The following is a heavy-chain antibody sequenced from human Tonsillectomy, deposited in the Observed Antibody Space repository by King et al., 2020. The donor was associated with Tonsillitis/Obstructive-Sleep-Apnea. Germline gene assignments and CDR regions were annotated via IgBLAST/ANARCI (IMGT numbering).Heavy chain of an antibody. Sequence: QLVQSGAEVKKPGSSVKVSCKASGGTFSSYAISWVRQAPGQGLEWMGGIIPIFGTANYAHKLQGRVTMTTDTSTNTAYMELRTLRSDDTAVYYCARVVPAAPGAYDFWGQGTLVTVSS. CDR3: ARVVPAAPGAYDF. CDR2: IIPIFGTA. CDR1: GGTFSSYA. V-gene: IGHV1-69*06. D-gene: IGHD2-2*01. J-gene: IGHJ4*02.